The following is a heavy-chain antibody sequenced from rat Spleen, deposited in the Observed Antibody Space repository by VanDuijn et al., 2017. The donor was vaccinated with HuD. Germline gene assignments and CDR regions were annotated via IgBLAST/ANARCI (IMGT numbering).Heavy chain of an antibody. D-gene: IGHD1-7*01. CDR1: GFSLISTG. V-gene: IGHV2S12*01. J-gene: IGHJ2*01. CDR2: ISSGGFT. Sequence: QVQLKESGPGLVQPSQTLSLTCAVSGFSLISTGVGWVRQSPGKGLEWIVTISSGGFTYDNSPFKSREINSRDTSKHQVFLEMNSLQTEDTAIYFCTRETPMGTNRYFDHWGQGVMVTVSS. CDR3: TRETPMGTNRYFDH.